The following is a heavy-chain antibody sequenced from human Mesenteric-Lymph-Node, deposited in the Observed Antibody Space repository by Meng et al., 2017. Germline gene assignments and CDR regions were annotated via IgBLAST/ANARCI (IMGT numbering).Heavy chain of an antibody. CDR1: GFTFSSYW. CDR2: IKQDGSEK. J-gene: IGHJ4*02. V-gene: IGHV3-7*01. CDR3: ARLIWDFDY. Sequence: GESLKISCAASGFTFSSYWMSWVRQAPGKGLEWMANIKQDGSEKYYVDSVKGRFTISRDNAKNSLYLQMNSLRAEDTAVYYCARLIWDFDYWGQGTLVTVSS. D-gene: IGHD3-16*01.